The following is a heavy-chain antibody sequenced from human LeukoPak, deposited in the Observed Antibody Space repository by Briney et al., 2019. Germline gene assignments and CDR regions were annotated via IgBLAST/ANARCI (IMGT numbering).Heavy chain of an antibody. CDR3: AIHPFGIAAAGTGHY. V-gene: IGHV4-39*01. CDR1: GGSISSSSYY. D-gene: IGHD6-13*01. Sequence: SETLSLTCTVSGGSISSSSYYWGWIRQPPGKGLEWIGSIYYSGSTYYNPSLKSRVTISVDTSKNQFSLKLSSVTAADTAVYYCAIHPFGIAAAGTGHYWGQGTLVTVSS. CDR2: IYYSGST. J-gene: IGHJ4*02.